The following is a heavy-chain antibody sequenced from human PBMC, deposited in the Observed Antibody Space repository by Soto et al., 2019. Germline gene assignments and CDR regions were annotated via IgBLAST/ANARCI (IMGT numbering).Heavy chain of an antibody. CDR3: ARSGITFGGVTVYDY. V-gene: IGHV4-59*01. CDR1: GGSISSYY. J-gene: IGHJ4*02. Sequence: TSETLSLTCTVSGGSISSYYWSWIRQPPGKGLEWIGYIYYSGSTNYNPSLKSRVTISVDTSKNQFSLKLSSVTAADTAVYYCARSGITFGGVTVYDYWGQGTLVTVSS. D-gene: IGHD3-16*02. CDR2: IYYSGST.